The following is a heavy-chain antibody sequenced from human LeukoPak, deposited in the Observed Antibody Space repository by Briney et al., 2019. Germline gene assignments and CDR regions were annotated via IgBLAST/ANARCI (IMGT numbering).Heavy chain of an antibody. D-gene: IGHD2-15*01. V-gene: IGHV3-7*01. J-gene: IGHJ4*02. Sequence: GGSLRLSCAASGFTFSSYAMTWVRQAPGKGLEWVADIKEDGSEKRYVDSAKGRFTISRDNAENSLYLQMNSLRAEDTAIYYCARDLGVCSGGTCYPVYDYWGQGIPVTVSS. CDR1: GFTFSSYA. CDR3: ARDLGVCSGGTCYPVYDY. CDR2: IKEDGSEK.